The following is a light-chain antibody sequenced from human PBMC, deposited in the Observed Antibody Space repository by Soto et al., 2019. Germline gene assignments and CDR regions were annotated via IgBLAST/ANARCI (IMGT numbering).Light chain of an antibody. CDR2: GSS. J-gene: IGKJ1*01. CDR1: QAVRTN. CDR3: QQYNDLPLT. Sequence: DIVMTQSPSTLSVSPGERATLSCRASQAVRTNIAWYQQKPGQAPRLVIYGSSTRATGFPARFSGSGSGTEFTLTISSLQAEDFALYYCQQYNDLPLTFGQGTRVEIK. V-gene: IGKV3-15*01.